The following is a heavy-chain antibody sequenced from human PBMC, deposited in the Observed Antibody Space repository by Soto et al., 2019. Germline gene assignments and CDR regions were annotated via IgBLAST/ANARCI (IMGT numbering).Heavy chain of an antibody. CDR3: AGLRDDYIWGSYPRFDY. CDR2: MNPNSGNT. V-gene: IGHV1-8*01. CDR1: GYTFTSYD. J-gene: IGHJ4*02. D-gene: IGHD3-16*02. Sequence: QVQLVQSGAEVKKPGASVKVSCKASGYTFTSYDINWVRQATGQGLEWMGWMNPNSGNTGYAQKFQGRVTMTRNTSISTAYMELSSLRSEDTAVYYCAGLRDDYIWGSYPRFDYWGQGTLVTVSS.